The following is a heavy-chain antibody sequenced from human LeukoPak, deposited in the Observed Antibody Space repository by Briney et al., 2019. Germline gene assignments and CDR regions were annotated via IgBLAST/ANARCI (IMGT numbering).Heavy chain of an antibody. CDR1: GGSISSYY. CDR3: ARVYKSSWYLNWFDP. CDR2: IYYTGTT. Sequence: SETLSLTCTVSGGSISSYYWSWIRQPPGKGLEWVGYIYYTGTTNYNPSLKSRVTISLDTSKNQFSLKLSSVTAADTAVYYCARVYKSSWYLNWFDPWGQGTLVTVSS. V-gene: IGHV4-59*08. D-gene: IGHD6-13*01. J-gene: IGHJ5*02.